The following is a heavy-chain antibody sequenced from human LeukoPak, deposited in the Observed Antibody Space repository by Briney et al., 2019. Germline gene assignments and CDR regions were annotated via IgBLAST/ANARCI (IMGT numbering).Heavy chain of an antibody. Sequence: ASVKVSCKASGYTFISYDIDWVRQVTGQGLEWMGWMSPKSGNTDYAQKFKGRVTMTRNTSINTAYLELSSLTSDDTAVYFCARGVGGLGNMDVWGKGTTVIISS. CDR2: MSPKSGNT. CDR1: GYTFISYD. CDR3: ARGVGGLGNMDV. J-gene: IGHJ6*03. V-gene: IGHV1-8*01. D-gene: IGHD3-16*01.